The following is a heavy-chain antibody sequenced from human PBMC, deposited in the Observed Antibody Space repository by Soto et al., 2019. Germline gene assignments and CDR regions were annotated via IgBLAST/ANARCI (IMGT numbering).Heavy chain of an antibody. J-gene: IGHJ6*03. D-gene: IGHD3-10*01. Sequence: SEILSLTCTVSGGSISSYYWSWIRQPPGKGLEWIGYIYYSGSTNYNPSLKSRVTISVDTSKNQFSLKLSSVTAADTAVYYCARHITIYYYGSGSYYYYMDVWGKGTTVTVSS. CDR2: IYYSGST. CDR1: GGSISSYY. CDR3: ARHITIYYYGSGSYYYYMDV. V-gene: IGHV4-59*08.